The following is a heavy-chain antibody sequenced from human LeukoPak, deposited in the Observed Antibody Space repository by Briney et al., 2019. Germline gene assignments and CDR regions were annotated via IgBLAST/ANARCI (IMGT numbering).Heavy chain of an antibody. CDR2: ISSSSSYI. J-gene: IGHJ4*02. D-gene: IGHD6-13*01. CDR3: AIVAAAASRY. Sequence: GGSLRLSCAASGFTFSSYSMNWVRQAPGKGLEGVSSISSSSSYIYYADSVKGRFTISRDNAKNSLYLQMNSLRAEDTGVYHCAIVAAAASRYWGQGTLVTVSS. V-gene: IGHV3-21*01. CDR1: GFTFSSYS.